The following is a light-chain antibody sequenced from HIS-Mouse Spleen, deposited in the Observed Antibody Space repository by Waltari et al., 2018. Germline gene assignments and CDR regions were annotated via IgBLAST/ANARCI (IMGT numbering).Light chain of an antibody. J-gene: IGLJ2*01. Sequence: SYELTQPPSVSVSPGQTARITCSGAALPKNYAYWYQQKSGQAPVLVLYEDSKRPSGSPERISGSRSGTMATLTISGAQVEDEADYYCYSTDSSGNHRVFGGGTKLTVL. CDR2: EDS. CDR1: ALPKNY. CDR3: YSTDSSGNHRV. V-gene: IGLV3-10*01.